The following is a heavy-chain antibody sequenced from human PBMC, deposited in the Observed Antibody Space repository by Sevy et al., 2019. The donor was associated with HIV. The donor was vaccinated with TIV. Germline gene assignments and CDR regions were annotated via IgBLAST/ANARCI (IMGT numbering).Heavy chain of an antibody. CDR3: ARAGCTKPHDY. Sequence: GGSLRLSCEASGFTFSKYSMSWVRQAPGKGLEWVSTFSFGCGRINYADSVKGRFTISRVDSKNTLYLQMNSLRAEDTAVYYCARAGCTKPHDYWGQGTLVTVSS. J-gene: IGHJ4*02. CDR1: GFTFSKYS. D-gene: IGHD2-8*01. V-gene: IGHV3-23*01. CDR2: FSFGCGRI.